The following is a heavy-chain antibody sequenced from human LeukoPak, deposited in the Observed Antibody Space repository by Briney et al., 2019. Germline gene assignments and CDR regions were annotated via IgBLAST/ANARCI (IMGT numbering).Heavy chain of an antibody. CDR1: GGSFSGYY. D-gene: IGHD3-3*01. CDR2: INHSGST. CDR3: ASRHATIFGFY. V-gene: IGHV4-34*01. J-gene: IGHJ4*02. Sequence: PSETLSLTCAVYGGSFSGYYWSWIRQPPGKGLEWIGEINHSGSTNYNPSLKSRVTISVDTSKNQFSLKLSSVTAADTAVYYCASRHATIFGFYWGQGTLATVSS.